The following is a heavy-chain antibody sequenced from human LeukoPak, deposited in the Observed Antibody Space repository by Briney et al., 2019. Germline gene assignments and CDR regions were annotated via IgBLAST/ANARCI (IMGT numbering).Heavy chain of an antibody. CDR1: GFTFSGYW. J-gene: IGHJ4*02. CDR3: ARFSRSSFGY. CDR2: INRDGSDT. D-gene: IGHD6-13*01. V-gene: IGHV3-7*01. Sequence: GGSLRLSCAASGFTFSGYWMSWVRQAPGKGLEWVANINRDGSDTQYVDSVKGRFTISRDNAKNSLYLQMNILRAEDTSVYYCARFSRSSFGYWGQGSLVTVSS.